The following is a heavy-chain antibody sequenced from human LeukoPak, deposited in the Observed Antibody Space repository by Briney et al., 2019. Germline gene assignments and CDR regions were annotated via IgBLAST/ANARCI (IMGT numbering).Heavy chain of an antibody. CDR3: ARGGNLEN. Sequence: GGSLRLSCAASGFTLNRYWMSWVRQAPGKGLEWVANINEDGGERHYVDSVRGRFTISRDNAKNSLYLQMNSLRAEDTAVYYCARGGNLENWGGGTLVTVSS. D-gene: IGHD1-14*01. CDR1: GFTLNRYW. CDR2: INEDGGER. V-gene: IGHV3-7*01. J-gene: IGHJ4*02.